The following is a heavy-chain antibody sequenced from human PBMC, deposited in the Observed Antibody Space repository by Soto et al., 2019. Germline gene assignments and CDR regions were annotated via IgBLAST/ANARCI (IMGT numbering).Heavy chain of an antibody. Sequence: EVQLVESGGGLVKPGGSLRLSCAASGFTFSSYSMNWVRQAPGKGLEWVSSISSSSSYIYYADSVKGRFTISRDNAKNSLYLQMNSRRAEDTAVYYCARDRRCSGGSCYPYYYYGMDVWGQGTTVTVSS. V-gene: IGHV3-21*01. CDR3: ARDRRCSGGSCYPYYYYGMDV. D-gene: IGHD2-15*01. CDR2: ISSSSSYI. J-gene: IGHJ6*02. CDR1: GFTFSSYS.